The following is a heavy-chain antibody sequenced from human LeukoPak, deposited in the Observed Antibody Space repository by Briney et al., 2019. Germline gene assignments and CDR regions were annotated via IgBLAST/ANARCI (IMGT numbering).Heavy chain of an antibody. D-gene: IGHD6-19*01. CDR2: MNPNSGNT. V-gene: IGHV1-8*01. CDR1: GYTFTSYD. CDR3: ARARPYSSGWFNWFDP. J-gene: IGHJ5*02. Sequence: ASVKVSCKASGYTFTSYDINWVRQATGQGLEWMGWMNPNSGNTGYAQEFQGRVTMTRNTSISTAYMELSSLRSEDTAVYYCARARPYSSGWFNWFDPWGQGTLVTVSS.